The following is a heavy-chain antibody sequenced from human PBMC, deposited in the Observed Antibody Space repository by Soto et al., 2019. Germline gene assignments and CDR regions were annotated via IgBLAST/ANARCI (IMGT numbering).Heavy chain of an antibody. CDR1: TGSLSGNY. Sequence: QVQLRQWGAGLLKPSETLSLTCAVYTGSLSGNYWSWIRQPPGKGLEWIGEISHSGRTNYNPSLKSRVTLSLDTSKKQFSLRLSSVTAADTAVYFCAREWGGVSFGRRDSWGQGTLVTVSS. D-gene: IGHD2-8*02. CDR2: ISHSGRT. CDR3: AREWGGVSFGRRDS. V-gene: IGHV4-34*01. J-gene: IGHJ5*02.